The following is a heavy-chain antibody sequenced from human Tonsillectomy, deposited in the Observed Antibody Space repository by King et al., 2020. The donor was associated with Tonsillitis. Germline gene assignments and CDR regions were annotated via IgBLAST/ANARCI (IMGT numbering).Heavy chain of an antibody. Sequence: VQLVESGTEVKKPGASVKVSCKASGHTFSSYGITWVRQAPGQGLEWMGWITIYNGNTKYAQKFQGRVTMTTDTPTSTAYMELKSLRSDATAVYYCAAPHVCTNGVCTGFDYWGQGTLVTVSS. CDR1: GHTFSSYG. V-gene: IGHV1-18*01. D-gene: IGHD2-8*01. J-gene: IGHJ4*02. CDR2: ITIYNGNT. CDR3: AAPHVCTNGVCTGFDY.